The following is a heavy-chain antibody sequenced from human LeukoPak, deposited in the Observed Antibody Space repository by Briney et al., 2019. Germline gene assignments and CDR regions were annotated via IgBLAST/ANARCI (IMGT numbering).Heavy chain of an antibody. Sequence: SETLSLTCAVYGGSFSGYYWHWIRQPPGKGLEWIGEINHSGSTNYNPSLKSRVTMSVDTSKNQLSLKLTSVTAADTAVYYCARELITKADAFDIWGQGTMVTVSS. V-gene: IGHV4-34*01. D-gene: IGHD1-20*01. CDR3: ARELITKADAFDI. J-gene: IGHJ3*02. CDR1: GGSFSGYY. CDR2: INHSGST.